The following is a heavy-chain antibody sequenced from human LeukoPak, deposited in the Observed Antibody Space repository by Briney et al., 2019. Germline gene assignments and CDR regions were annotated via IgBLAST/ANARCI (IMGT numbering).Heavy chain of an antibody. V-gene: IGHV4-34*01. D-gene: IGHD3-9*01. CDR1: GGSFSGYY. J-gene: IGHJ4*02. Sequence: SETLSLTCAVYGGSFSGYYWSWIRQPPGKGLEWIGEINHSGSTNYNPSLKSRVTISVDTSKNQFSLKLSSVTAADTAVYYCAREGYDILTLGYWGQGTLVTVSS. CDR3: AREGYDILTLGY. CDR2: INHSGST.